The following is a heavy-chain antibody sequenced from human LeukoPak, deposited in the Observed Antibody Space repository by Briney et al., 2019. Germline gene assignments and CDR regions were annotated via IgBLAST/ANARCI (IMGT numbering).Heavy chain of an antibody. CDR3: AKDPWGSRGYFDY. CDR1: GFTVSSNY. V-gene: IGHV3-53*01. J-gene: IGHJ4*02. CDR2: IYSGGST. Sequence: GGSLRLSCAASGFTVSSNYMSWVRQAPGKGLEWVSVIYSGGSTYYADSVKGRFTISRDNSKNTVYLRMNSLRAEDTAIYYCAKDPWGSRGYFDYWGQGTLVTVSS. D-gene: IGHD7-27*01.